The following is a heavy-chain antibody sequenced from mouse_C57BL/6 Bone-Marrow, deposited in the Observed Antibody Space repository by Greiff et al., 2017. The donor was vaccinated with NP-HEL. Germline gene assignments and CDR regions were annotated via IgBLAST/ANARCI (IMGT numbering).Heavy chain of an antibody. D-gene: IGHD1-1*01. CDR2: IYPRSGNT. CDR3: SLRAGSWFAY. V-gene: IGHV1-81*01. J-gene: IGHJ3*01. Sequence: QVQLQQSGAELARPGASVKLSCKASGYTFTSYGISWVKQRTGQGLEWIGEIYPRSGNTYYNEKFKGKATLTAAKSSSTAYMELRSLTSEDSAVYFCSLRAGSWFAYWGQGTLVTVSA. CDR1: GYTFTSYG.